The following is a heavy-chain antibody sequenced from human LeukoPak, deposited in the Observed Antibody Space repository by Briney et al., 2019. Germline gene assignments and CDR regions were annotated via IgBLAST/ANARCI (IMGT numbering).Heavy chain of an antibody. CDR3: ARDQPYMDV. CDR1: GYSISSGYY. V-gene: IGHV4-38-2*02. J-gene: IGHJ6*03. Sequence: SETLSLTCIVSGYSISSGYYWVWIRQPPGKGLEWIGSIYHSGSTLYNPSLKSRVTISVDTSKNKFSLKLSSVTAADTAMYYCARDQPYMDVWGEGTTVTVSS. CDR2: IYHSGST.